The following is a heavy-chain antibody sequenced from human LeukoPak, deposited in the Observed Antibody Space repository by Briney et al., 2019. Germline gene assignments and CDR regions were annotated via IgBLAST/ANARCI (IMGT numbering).Heavy chain of an antibody. CDR2: INPNSGGT. V-gene: IGHV1-2*02. J-gene: IGHJ3*02. Sequence: ASEKVSCKASAHTFAGYYMHWVRQAPGQGLEWMGWINPNSGGTNYAQKFQGRVTMTRDTSISTAYMELSRLRSDDTAVYYCARDTGDRDAFDIWGQGTMVTVSS. CDR3: ARDTGDRDAFDI. D-gene: IGHD3-16*01. CDR1: AHTFAGYY.